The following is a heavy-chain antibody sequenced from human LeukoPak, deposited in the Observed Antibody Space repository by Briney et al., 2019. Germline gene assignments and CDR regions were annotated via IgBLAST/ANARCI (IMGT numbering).Heavy chain of an antibody. J-gene: IGHJ5*02. Sequence: SETLSLTCTVSGGSISSSSYYWGWIRQPPGKGLEWIGSIYYSGSTYYNPSLKSRVTTSVDTSKNQFSLKLSSVTAADTAVYYCARHVKGSGSNWFDPWGQGTLVTVSS. CDR1: GGSISSSSYY. D-gene: IGHD3-10*01. CDR3: ARHVKGSGSNWFDP. V-gene: IGHV4-39*01. CDR2: IYYSGST.